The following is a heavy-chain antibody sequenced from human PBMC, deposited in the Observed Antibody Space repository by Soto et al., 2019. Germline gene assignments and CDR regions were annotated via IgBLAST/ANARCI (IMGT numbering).Heavy chain of an antibody. CDR2: IYHSGST. CDR3: ARVTYDILTGYAFDI. V-gene: IGHV4-38-2*01. D-gene: IGHD3-9*01. CDR1: GYSISSGYY. J-gene: IGHJ3*02. Sequence: QVQLQESGPGLVKPSETLSLTCAVSGYSISSGYYWGWIRQPPGKGLEWIGSIYHSGSTYYNPSLKSRVTISVDTSKNQFSLKLSSVTAADTAVYYCARVTYDILTGYAFDIWGQGTMVTVSS.